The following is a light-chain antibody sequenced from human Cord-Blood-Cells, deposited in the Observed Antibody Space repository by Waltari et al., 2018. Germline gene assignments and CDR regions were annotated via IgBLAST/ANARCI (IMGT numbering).Light chain of an antibody. V-gene: IGLV3-1*01. CDR2: QDS. Sequence: SYELTQPPSVSVSPGQTASITRSGDKLGDNYACWYQQTPGQSPVLVIYQDSKRPSGIPERFSGSNSGNTATLTISGTQAMDEADYYCQAWDSSTEVVFGGGTKLTVL. CDR1: KLGDNY. J-gene: IGLJ2*01. CDR3: QAWDSSTEVV.